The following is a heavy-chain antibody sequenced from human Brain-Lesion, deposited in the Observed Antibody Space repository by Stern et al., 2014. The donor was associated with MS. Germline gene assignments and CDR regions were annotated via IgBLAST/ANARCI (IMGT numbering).Heavy chain of an antibody. CDR3: AKDGPALVTNWFDP. CDR2: IIPIFGSP. D-gene: IGHD5-18*01. J-gene: IGHJ5*02. Sequence: VQLVQSGPEVKKPGSSGQGSCKASGGTFGTYPITWLRQAPGQGLEWIGRIIPIFGSPNYAQKFQGRVTITADRSTTTVYMKLSSLKSDDAAVYYCAKDGPALVTNWFDPWGRGTLVTVSS. V-gene: IGHV1-69*06. CDR1: GGTFGTYP.